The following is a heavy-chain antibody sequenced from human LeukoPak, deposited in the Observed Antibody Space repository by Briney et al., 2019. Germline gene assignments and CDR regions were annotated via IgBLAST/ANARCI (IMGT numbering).Heavy chain of an antibody. CDR3: AKSRVPTSSIIMILVVTPPTSPDL. D-gene: IGHD3-22*01. J-gene: IGHJ2*01. Sequence: PSGTLSLTCAVSGDSISRSNWWSWVRQAPGKGLEWVAAVSHDGSKKYYADSVNGRFTISRDNSKNTLYLQMNSLRAEDTAVFYCAKSRVPTSSIIMILVVTPPTSPDLWGRGTLVTVSS. V-gene: IGHV3-30*18. CDR1: GDSISRSN. CDR2: VSHDGSKK.